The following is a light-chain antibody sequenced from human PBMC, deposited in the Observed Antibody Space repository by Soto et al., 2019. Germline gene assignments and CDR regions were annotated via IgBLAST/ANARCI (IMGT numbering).Light chain of an antibody. CDR2: GAS. V-gene: IGKV3-15*01. CDR3: QQYNNWWT. Sequence: EIVMTQSPATLSVSKGERATLSCRASQSVSNNLAWYQKKPGQAPRLLIYGASTRATGIPARFSGSGSGTEFTLTISSLQSEDFAVYYCQQYNNWWTFGKGTKVEIK. J-gene: IGKJ1*01. CDR1: QSVSNN.